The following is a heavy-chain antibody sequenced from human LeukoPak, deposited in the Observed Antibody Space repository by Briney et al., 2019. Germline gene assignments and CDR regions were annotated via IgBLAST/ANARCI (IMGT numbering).Heavy chain of an antibody. CDR3: AREAIPTGAHPNYYYYMDV. Sequence: PSGTLSLTCTVSGGSINSYSWSWIRQPPGKGLEWIGYINNSGSTNFNPSLKSRVTMSVDTSKNQFSLKLSSVTAADTAVYYCAREAIPTGAHPNYYYYMDVWGKGTTVTVSS. CDR1: GGSINSYS. V-gene: IGHV4-59*12. J-gene: IGHJ6*03. CDR2: INNSGST. D-gene: IGHD1-1*01.